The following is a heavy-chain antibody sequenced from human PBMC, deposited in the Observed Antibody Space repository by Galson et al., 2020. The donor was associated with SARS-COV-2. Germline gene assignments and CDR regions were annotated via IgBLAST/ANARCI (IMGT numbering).Heavy chain of an antibody. J-gene: IGHJ4*02. CDR3: ARGSRFLEWLSKPFDT. CDR1: NGSFNGYY. V-gene: IGHV4-34*01. Sequence: SETLSLTCGIYNGSFNGYYWSWIRQSPGKGLEWIGEINQSGKSTYNPALKSRITLSVDTSNNQISLNMRSLTAADTAVYYCARGSRFLEWLSKPFDTWGQGTVVTVSS. D-gene: IGHD3-3*01. CDR2: INQSGKS.